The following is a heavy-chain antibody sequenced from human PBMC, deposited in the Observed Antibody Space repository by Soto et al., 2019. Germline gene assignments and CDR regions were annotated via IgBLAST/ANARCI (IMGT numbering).Heavy chain of an antibody. CDR3: AKDKQQLVPDY. CDR1: GFTFSSYG. CDR2: ISYDGSNK. Sequence: QVQLVESGGGVVQPGRSLRLSCAASGFTFSSYGMHWVRQAPGKGLEWVAVISYDGSNKYYADSVKGRFTISRDNSKNTLYLQMSSLRAEDTAVYYCAKDKQQLVPDYWGQGTLVTVSS. D-gene: IGHD6-13*01. V-gene: IGHV3-30*18. J-gene: IGHJ4*02.